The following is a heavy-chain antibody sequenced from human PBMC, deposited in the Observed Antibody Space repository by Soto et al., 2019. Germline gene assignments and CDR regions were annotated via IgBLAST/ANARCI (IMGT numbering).Heavy chain of an antibody. V-gene: IGHV3-9*01. D-gene: IGHD3-10*01. Sequence: SLRLSCAASGFTFSSYAMSWGRQAPAKGLEWVSGISWNSGSIGYADSVKGRFTISRDNAKNSLYLQMNSLRAEDTALYYCAKDSYYGSGSYYFRSYGMDVWGQGTTVTV. J-gene: IGHJ6*02. CDR1: GFTFSSYA. CDR3: AKDSYYGSGSYYFRSYGMDV. CDR2: ISWNSGSI.